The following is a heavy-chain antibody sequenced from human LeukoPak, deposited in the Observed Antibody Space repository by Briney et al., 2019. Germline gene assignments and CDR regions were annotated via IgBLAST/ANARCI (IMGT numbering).Heavy chain of an antibody. J-gene: IGHJ6*03. CDR1: GGSISSGSYY. V-gene: IGHV4-61*02. CDR2: IYTSGST. Sequence: SETLSLTCTVSGGSISSGSYYWSWIRQPAGKGLEWIGRIYTSGSTNYNPSLKSRVTISADTSKNQFSLKLSSVTAADTAVYYCARTLSDSSGYYYDYYYYYMDVWGKGTTVTVSS. D-gene: IGHD3-22*01. CDR3: ARTLSDSSGYYYDYYYYYMDV.